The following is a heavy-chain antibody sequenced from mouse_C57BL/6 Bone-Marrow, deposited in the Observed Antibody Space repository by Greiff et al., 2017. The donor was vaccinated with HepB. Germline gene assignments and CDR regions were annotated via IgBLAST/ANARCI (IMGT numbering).Heavy chain of an antibody. V-gene: IGHV1-64*01. Sequence: QVQLQQPGAELVKPGASVKLSCKASGYTFTSYWMHWVKQRPGQGLEWIGMIHPNSGSTNYNEKFKSKATLTVDKSSSTAYMQLSILTSEDSAVYYCARWGTTVVAWYYFDYWGQGTTLTVSS. CDR1: GYTFTSYW. D-gene: IGHD1-1*01. CDR3: ARWGTTVVAWYYFDY. J-gene: IGHJ2*01. CDR2: IHPNSGST.